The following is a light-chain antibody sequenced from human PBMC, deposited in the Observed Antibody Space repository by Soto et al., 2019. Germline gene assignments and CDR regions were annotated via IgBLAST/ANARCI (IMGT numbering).Light chain of an antibody. CDR3: RSYAGSSTISVV. Sequence: QYALTQPASVSGSPGQSITISCTGTSSDVGSYNLVSWYQQHPGKAPKLMIYEGSKRPSGVSNRFSGSKSGNTASLTISGLQSEDEADYYCRSYAGSSTISVVFGGGTKPTVL. CDR2: EGS. J-gene: IGLJ2*01. V-gene: IGLV2-23*03. CDR1: SSDVGSYNL.